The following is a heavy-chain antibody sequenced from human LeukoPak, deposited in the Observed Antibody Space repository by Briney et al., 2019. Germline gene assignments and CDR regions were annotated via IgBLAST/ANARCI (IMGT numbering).Heavy chain of an antibody. D-gene: IGHD3-3*01. V-gene: IGHV1-8*03. J-gene: IGHJ5*02. CDR2: MNPNSGNT. Sequence: ASVKVSCKATGYTFTSYDINWVRQATGQGLEWMGWMNPNSGNTGYTQKFQGRVTITRNTSISTAYMELSSLRSEDTAVYYCALTDYDFWSGYINHRFRFDPWGQGTLVTVSS. CDR3: ALTDYDFWSGYINHRFRFDP. CDR1: GYTFTSYD.